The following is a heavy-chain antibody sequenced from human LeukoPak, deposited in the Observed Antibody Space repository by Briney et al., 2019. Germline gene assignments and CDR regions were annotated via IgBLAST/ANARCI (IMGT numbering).Heavy chain of an antibody. J-gene: IGHJ4*02. CDR1: GFDFRGYG. CDR3: AKDYDILTGFSTGYYFDH. CDR2: ISYDGSNK. V-gene: IGHV3-30*18. Sequence: GGSLRLSCAASGFDFRGYGMHWVRQAPGKGLEWVAVISYDGSNKYYADSVKGRLIISRDNSKNTLYLQMNSLRAEDTAVYYCAKDYDILTGFSTGYYFDHWGQGTLVTVSS. D-gene: IGHD3-9*01.